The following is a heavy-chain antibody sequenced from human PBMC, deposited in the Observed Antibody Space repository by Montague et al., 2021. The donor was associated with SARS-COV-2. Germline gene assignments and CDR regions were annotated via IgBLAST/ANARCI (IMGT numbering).Heavy chain of an antibody. V-gene: IGHV4-59*01. CDR3: VRDHPYGGPRGAYDI. CDR1: GGSITGYY. D-gene: IGHD4-23*01. Sequence: SETLSLTCTVSGGSITGYYWSWLRRSPGKGLEWIAYIYDGGAVNYNPSLGSRVTISTDTFKNQLSLKVNSVTAADTAVYYCVRDHPYGGPRGAYDIWGQGTVVTVSS. J-gene: IGHJ3*02. CDR2: IYDGGAV.